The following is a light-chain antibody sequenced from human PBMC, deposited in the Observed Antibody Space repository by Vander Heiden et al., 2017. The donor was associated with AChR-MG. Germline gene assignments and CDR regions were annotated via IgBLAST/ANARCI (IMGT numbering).Light chain of an antibody. Sequence: EIVLTQYPGTLSLSPGERATLSCRASQSVSSSYLAWYQQKPGQAPRLLIYGASSRATGIPDRFSGSGSGTDFTLTISRLEPEDFAVYYCQQYSSSYTFGQGTKLEIK. V-gene: IGKV3-20*01. CDR1: QSVSSSY. CDR3: QQYSSSYT. CDR2: GAS. J-gene: IGKJ2*01.